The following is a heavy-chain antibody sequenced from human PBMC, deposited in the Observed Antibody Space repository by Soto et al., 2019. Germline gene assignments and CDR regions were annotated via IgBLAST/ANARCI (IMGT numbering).Heavy chain of an antibody. V-gene: IGHV4-34*01. D-gene: IGHD1-1*01. CDR1: GGSFSGYY. Sequence: SETLSLTCAVYGGSFSGYYWSWIRQPPGKGLEWIGEINHSGSTNYNPSLKSRVTISVDTSKNQFSLKLSSVTAADTAVYYCARAWNSPFDYWGQGTLVTVS. CDR3: ARAWNSPFDY. CDR2: INHSGST. J-gene: IGHJ4*02.